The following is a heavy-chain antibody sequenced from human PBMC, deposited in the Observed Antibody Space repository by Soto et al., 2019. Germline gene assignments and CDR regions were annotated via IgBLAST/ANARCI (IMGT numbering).Heavy chain of an antibody. V-gene: IGHV1-46*01. D-gene: IGHD2-2*01. CDR1: GFSFSNYW. Sequence: AAVKVSFKASGFSFSNYWMHWVRQAPGQGLECMAIISPSGDRRNYAQKFQGRVTITRDTSTSTVYMDLSRLKYEATAGYFCAREKTHTYGTPASSTWFHPWGQGTPVTSSS. J-gene: IGHJ5*02. CDR3: AREKTHTYGTPASSTWFHP. CDR2: ISPSGDRR.